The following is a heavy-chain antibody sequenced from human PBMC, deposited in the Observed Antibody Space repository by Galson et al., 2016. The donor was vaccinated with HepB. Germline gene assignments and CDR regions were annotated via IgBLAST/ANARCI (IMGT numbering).Heavy chain of an antibody. Sequence: SLRLSCAVSGLTFNIYGIHWVRLSPGRGLKWVAFISHDTRNKYYADSVKGRFTISRDNSRNTVSLQMNSLRPDDTAVYYCVIRAGPVTARVDYWSRESLVTVSS. V-gene: IGHV3-30*03. J-gene: IGHJ4*02. D-gene: IGHD2-15*01. CDR3: VIRAGPVTARVDY. CDR2: ISHDTRNK. CDR1: GLTFNIYG.